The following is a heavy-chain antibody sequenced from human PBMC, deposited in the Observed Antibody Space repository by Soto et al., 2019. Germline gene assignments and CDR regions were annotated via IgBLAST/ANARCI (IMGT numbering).Heavy chain of an antibody. CDR3: ARDRYYDILTGYRAYSGMDV. CDR2: ISAYNGNT. D-gene: IGHD3-9*01. CDR1: GYTFTSYG. Sequence: ASVKVSCKASGYTFTSYGISWVRQAPGQGLEWMGWISAYNGNTNYAQKLQGRVTMTTDTSTGTAYMELRSLRSDDTAVYYCARDRYYDILTGYRAYSGMDVWGQGTTVTVSS. V-gene: IGHV1-18*04. J-gene: IGHJ6*02.